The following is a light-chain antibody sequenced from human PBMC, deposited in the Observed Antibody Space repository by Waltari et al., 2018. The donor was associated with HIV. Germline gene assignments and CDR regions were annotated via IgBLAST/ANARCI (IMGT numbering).Light chain of an antibody. V-gene: IGKV2D-30*01. J-gene: IGKJ2*01. Sequence: EVVMSQFPLSLAVTPGQPASISCTSSEGLVYRDGNTYLNWFHQRPGQSPRRLIFRVSNWDPGVPDRFRGSWSHTNFTLEITRVQSDDVGIFYGMQGTHWPPTFGQGTRLEI. CDR2: RVS. CDR3: MQGTHWPPT. CDR1: EGLVYRDGNTY.